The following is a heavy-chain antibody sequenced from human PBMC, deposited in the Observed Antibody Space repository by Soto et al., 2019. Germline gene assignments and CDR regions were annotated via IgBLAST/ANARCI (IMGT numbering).Heavy chain of an antibody. V-gene: IGHV3-15*07. Sequence: GGSLRLSCAASGFIFRNTWINWVRQAPGKGLEWVGRIKTKIEGGTTNYAAPVKGRFTVSGDDSKNTVYLHMNSLRTEDTAVYYCTADIPNISANYGMDVWGQGTTVTVSS. J-gene: IGHJ6*02. CDR2: IKTKIEGGTT. CDR3: TADIPNISANYGMDV. CDR1: GFIFRNTW. D-gene: IGHD6-25*01.